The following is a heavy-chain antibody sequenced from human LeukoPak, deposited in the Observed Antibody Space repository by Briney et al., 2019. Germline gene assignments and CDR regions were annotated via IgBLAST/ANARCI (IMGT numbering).Heavy chain of an antibody. Sequence: SETLSLTCTVSGGSISSYYWSWIRQPAGKGLEWIGRIYTSGSTNYNPSLKSRVTMSVDTSKNQFSLKLSSVTAADTAVYYCARERDYDILTGYYVGGLFDYWGQGTLVTVSS. CDR3: ARERDYDILTGYYVGGLFDY. J-gene: IGHJ4*02. V-gene: IGHV4-4*07. CDR2: IYTSGST. CDR1: GGSISSYY. D-gene: IGHD3-9*01.